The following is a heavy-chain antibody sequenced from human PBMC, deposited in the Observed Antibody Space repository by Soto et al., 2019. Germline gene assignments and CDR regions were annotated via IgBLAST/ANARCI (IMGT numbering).Heavy chain of an antibody. CDR3: ARTDIVTTNWFDP. J-gene: IGHJ5*02. CDR2: INHRGST. Sequence: QVHLQQWGAGLLKPSETLSLTCAVYGESFIGYYWTWIRQPPGKVLEWIGEINHRGSTNYNPSLKSRVTISIDTSKNQFSLKLSSVTAADTSVYYCARTDIVTTNWFDPWGQGTLVTVSS. V-gene: IGHV4-34*02. D-gene: IGHD5-12*01. CDR1: GESFIGYY.